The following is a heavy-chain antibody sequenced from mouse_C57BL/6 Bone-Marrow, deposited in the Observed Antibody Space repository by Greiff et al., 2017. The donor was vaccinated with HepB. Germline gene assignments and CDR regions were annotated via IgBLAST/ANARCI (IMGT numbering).Heavy chain of an antibody. CDR3: ARDDYDYAMDY. CDR1: GYAFSSSW. CDR2: IYPGDGDT. Sequence: VQLQQSGPELVKPGASVKISCKASGYAFSSSWMNWVKQRPGKGLEWIGRIYPGDGDTNYNGKFKGKATLTADKSSSTAYMQLSSLTSEDSAVYFCARDDYDYAMDYWGRGTSVAVSS. J-gene: IGHJ4*01. D-gene: IGHD2-4*01. V-gene: IGHV1-82*01.